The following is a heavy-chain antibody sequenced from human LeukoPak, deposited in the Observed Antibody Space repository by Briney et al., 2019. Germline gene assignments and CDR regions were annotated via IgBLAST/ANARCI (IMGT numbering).Heavy chain of an antibody. CDR2: IIPIFGTA. V-gene: IGHV1-69*01. J-gene: IGHJ6*03. Sequence: SVKVSCKASGGTFSSYAISWVRQAPGQGLEWMGGIIPIFGTANYAQKFQGRVTITADESTSTAYMELSRLRSDDTAVYYCARGRALGYCSSTSCPRDYYYYYMDVWGKGTTVTVSS. D-gene: IGHD2-2*01. CDR1: GGTFSSYA. CDR3: ARGRALGYCSSTSCPRDYYYYYMDV.